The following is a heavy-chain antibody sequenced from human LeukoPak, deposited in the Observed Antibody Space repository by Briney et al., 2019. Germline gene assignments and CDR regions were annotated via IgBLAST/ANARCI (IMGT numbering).Heavy chain of an antibody. CDR1: GFAFSSYN. Sequence: GGSLRLSCAASGFAFSSYNMNWVRQAPGGGLEWLSYISVGSNNMFYADSVKGRFTISRDNADNSLYLQMNTLRAEDTAVYYCVRDDTVTGHFDYWGQGTLVTVSS. V-gene: IGHV3-48*01. CDR2: ISVGSNNM. CDR3: VRDDTVTGHFDY. D-gene: IGHD4-11*01. J-gene: IGHJ4*02.